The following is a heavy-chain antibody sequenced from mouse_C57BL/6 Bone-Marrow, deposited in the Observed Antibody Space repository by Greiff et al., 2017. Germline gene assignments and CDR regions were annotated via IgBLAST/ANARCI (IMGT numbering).Heavy chain of an antibody. Sequence: EVQLQQSGAELVRPGASVKLSCTASGFNIKDDYMHWVKQRPEQGLEWIGWIDPENGDTEYASKFQGKATITADTSSNTAYLQLSSLTSEDTAVYYCTSMVTTGFGAMDYWGQGTSVTVSS. J-gene: IGHJ4*01. V-gene: IGHV14-4*01. CDR1: GFNIKDDY. D-gene: IGHD2-2*01. CDR2: IDPENGDT. CDR3: TSMVTTGFGAMDY.